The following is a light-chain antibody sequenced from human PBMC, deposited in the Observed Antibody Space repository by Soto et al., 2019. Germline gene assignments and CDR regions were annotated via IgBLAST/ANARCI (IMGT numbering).Light chain of an antibody. CDR3: QQYNSYSPAYT. Sequence: DIQMTQSPSTLSASVGDRVTITCRASQSISSWLAWYQQKPGKAPKLLIYDASSLESGVPSRFSGSGSGTEFNLTISILQPDDFATYYCQQYNSYSPAYTFGQGTKLEIK. V-gene: IGKV1-5*01. CDR1: QSISSW. J-gene: IGKJ2*01. CDR2: DAS.